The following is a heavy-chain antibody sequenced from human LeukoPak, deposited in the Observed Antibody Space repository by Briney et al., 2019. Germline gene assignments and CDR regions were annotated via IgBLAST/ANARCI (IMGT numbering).Heavy chain of an antibody. CDR1: GFTLSSFA. J-gene: IGHJ4*02. CDR3: AKTPQRITVTTFDY. CDR2: ISGSGGST. V-gene: IGHV3-23*01. Sequence: GGSLRLSCAASGFTLSSFAMSWVRQAPGRGLEWVSAISGSGGSTYCADSVKGRFPISRDNSKNTLYLQMNRLRAEDTAVYYCAKTPQRITVTTFDYWGQGTLVTVSS. D-gene: IGHD1-7*01.